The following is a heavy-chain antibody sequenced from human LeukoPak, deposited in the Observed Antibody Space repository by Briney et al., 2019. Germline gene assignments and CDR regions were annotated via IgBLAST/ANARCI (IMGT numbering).Heavy chain of an antibody. CDR1: GYTFTSYA. J-gene: IGHJ5*02. D-gene: IGHD6-13*01. CDR3: ARDSRRYSSSWYNWFDP. V-gene: IGHV1-3*01. Sequence: GASVKVSCKASGYTFTSYAIHWVRQAPGQRLEWMGWISAGNGNTKYSQNFQGRVTFISNTSATTAFMELSSLRSEDAAVYYCARDSRRYSSSWYNWFDPWGQGTLVTVSS. CDR2: ISAGNGNT.